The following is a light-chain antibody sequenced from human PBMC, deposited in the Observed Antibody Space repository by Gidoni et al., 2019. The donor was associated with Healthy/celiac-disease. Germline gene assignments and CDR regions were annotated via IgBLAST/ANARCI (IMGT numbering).Light chain of an antibody. V-gene: IGKV4-1*01. CDR1: QSVLYSSNNKNY. CDR2: WAS. CDR3: QQYYSTLT. Sequence: DIVMTQSPDSLSVSLGERATINCKSSQSVLYSSNNKNYLARYQQKPGQPPKLLIYWASTRESGVPDRFSGSGSGTDFTLTISSLQAEDVAVYYCQQYYSTLTFGGGTKVEIK. J-gene: IGKJ4*01.